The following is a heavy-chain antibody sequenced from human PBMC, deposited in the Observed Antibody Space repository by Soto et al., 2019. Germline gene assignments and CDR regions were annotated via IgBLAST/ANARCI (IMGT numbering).Heavy chain of an antibody. D-gene: IGHD1-1*01. V-gene: IGHV3-73*02. J-gene: IGHJ6*02. CDR1: GFTFSDSA. CDR2: IRSKAQNYAT. CDR3: VRASWNDYYYGMDI. Sequence: EVQLVESGGGLVQPGGSLKLSCAASGFTFSDSAMHWVRQASGKGLEWVGRIRSKAQNYATAYAASVQGRFTISRDDSKNTAYLQMNSLKTEDTAVYYCVRASWNDYYYGMDIWGQGITVTVSS.